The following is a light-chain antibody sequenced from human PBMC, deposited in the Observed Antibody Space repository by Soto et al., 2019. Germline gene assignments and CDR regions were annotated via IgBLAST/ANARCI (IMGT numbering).Light chain of an antibody. CDR3: QVYGSSTPWYT. CDR2: AAS. J-gene: IGKJ2*01. Sequence: EIVLTQSPGTLYLSPGERATLSCRASQSVSSNYLAWYQQKRGQAPRLLIYAASARATGIPDRFSGSGYGTDFTLTISRMEPEDFAVYFCQVYGSSTPWYTVGQGTKLEI. CDR1: QSVSSNY. V-gene: IGKV3-20*01.